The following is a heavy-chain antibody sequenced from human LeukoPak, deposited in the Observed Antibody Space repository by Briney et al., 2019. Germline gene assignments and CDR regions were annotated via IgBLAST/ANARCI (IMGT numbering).Heavy chain of an antibody. Sequence: KASETLSLTCAVYGGSFSGYYWSWIRQPPGKGLEWIGEINHSGSTNYNPSLKSRVTISVDTSKNQFSLKLSSVTAADTAVYYCARAVRDYYDSSGYYCFDYWGQGTLVTVSS. D-gene: IGHD3-22*01. CDR3: ARAVRDYYDSSGYYCFDY. V-gene: IGHV4-34*01. CDR2: INHSGST. J-gene: IGHJ4*02. CDR1: GGSFSGYY.